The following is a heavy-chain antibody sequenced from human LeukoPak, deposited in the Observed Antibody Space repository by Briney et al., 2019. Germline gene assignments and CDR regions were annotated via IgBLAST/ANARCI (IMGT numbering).Heavy chain of an antibody. CDR1: GGTFSSYA. Sequence: SVKVSCKASGGTFSSYAISWVRQAPGQGLEWMGGIIPISGTANYAQKFQGRVAITADKSTSTAYMELSSLRSEDTAVYYCARVGRPGEWDSFDYWGQGTLVTVSS. V-gene: IGHV1-69*06. CDR3: ARVGRPGEWDSFDY. CDR2: IIPISGTA. J-gene: IGHJ4*02. D-gene: IGHD3-10*01.